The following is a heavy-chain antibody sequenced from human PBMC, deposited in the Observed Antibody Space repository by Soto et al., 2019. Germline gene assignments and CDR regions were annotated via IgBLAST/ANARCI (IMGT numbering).Heavy chain of an antibody. D-gene: IGHD6-25*01. CDR2: IYYSGST. CDR1: GGSISSYY. V-gene: IGHV4-59*01. Sequence: QVQLQESGPGLVKPSETLSLTCTVSGGSISSYYWSWIRQPPGKGLEWIGYIYYSGSTNSNPSLTCRVTIPVDPSKNQFSLKLSSVPAAATAVYYCAGPHGGSSGWDNWFDPWGQGTLVTVSS. J-gene: IGHJ5*02. CDR3: AGPHGGSSGWDNWFDP.